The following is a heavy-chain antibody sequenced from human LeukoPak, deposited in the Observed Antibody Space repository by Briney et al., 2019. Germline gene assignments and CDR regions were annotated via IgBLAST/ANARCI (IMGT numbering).Heavy chain of an antibody. CDR1: GFTFSSYG. CDR2: IWYDGSNK. J-gene: IGHJ6*02. Sequence: GGSLRLSCAASGFTFSSYGMHWVRQAPGKGLEWVAVIWYDGSNKYYADSVKGRFTTSRDNSKNTLYLQLKDLRAEDKALYDCARDRTYSSSWYDRYYYYYDMDVWGQGTTVTVSS. D-gene: IGHD6-13*01. V-gene: IGHV3-33*01. CDR3: ARDRTYSSSWYDRYYYYYDMDV.